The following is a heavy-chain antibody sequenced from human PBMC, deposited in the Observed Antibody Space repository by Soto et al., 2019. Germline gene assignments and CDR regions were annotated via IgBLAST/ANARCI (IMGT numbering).Heavy chain of an antibody. CDR3: ARSEMTYNWND. CDR1: GFTFRGDA. J-gene: IGHJ4*02. Sequence: EVQLLESGGDLVQPGGSLRLACAASGFTFRGDAMSWVRQAPGKGLEWVSSISGSGEMTHYAESVKGRFTISRDNSKNTLYVQMESLRAEDTALYYCARSEMTYNWNDWGQGTLVTVSS. D-gene: IGHD1-1*01. CDR2: ISGSGEMT. V-gene: IGHV3-23*01.